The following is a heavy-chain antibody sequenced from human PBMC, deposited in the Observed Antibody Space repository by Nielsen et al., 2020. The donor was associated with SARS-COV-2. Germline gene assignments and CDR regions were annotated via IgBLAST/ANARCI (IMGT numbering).Heavy chain of an antibody. J-gene: IGHJ5*01. CDR2: IYSSGST. D-gene: IGHD3-9*01. CDR1: GASISSGSDY. CDR3: ARADILTGFDS. V-gene: IGHV4-61*09. Sequence: SETLSLTCTVSGASISSGSDYWSWIRQPAGRGLEWVGHIYSSGSTSYNPSLKSRVTVSLDTSKNQFSLKLTSVTATDTAVYYCARADILTGFDSWGQGIPVTVSS.